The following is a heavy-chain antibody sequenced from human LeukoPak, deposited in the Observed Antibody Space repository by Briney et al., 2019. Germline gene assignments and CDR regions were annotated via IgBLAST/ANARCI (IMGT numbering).Heavy chain of an antibody. J-gene: IGHJ4*02. CDR2: ISAYNGNT. CDR3: ARATSYYDNSASGY. CDR1: GYTFTSYG. V-gene: IGHV1-18*01. D-gene: IGHD3-16*01. Sequence: ASVKVSCKASGYTFTSYGISWVRQAPGQGLEWMGWISAYNGNTNYAQKLQGRVTMTTDTSTSTAYMELRSLRSDDTAVYYCARATSYYDNSASGYWGQGTLVTVSS.